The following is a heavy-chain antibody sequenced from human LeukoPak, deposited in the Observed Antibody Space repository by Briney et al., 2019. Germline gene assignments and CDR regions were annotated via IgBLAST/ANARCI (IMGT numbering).Heavy chain of an antibody. J-gene: IGHJ4*02. Sequence: SETLSLTCTVSGGSISSYYWSWIRQPPGKGLEWIGYIYYSGSTNYNPSLKSRVTISVDTSKNQFSLKLTSVTAADTAVYYCARGGSRYYTSNSFDYWGQGTLVTVSS. D-gene: IGHD3-22*01. V-gene: IGHV4-59*01. CDR3: ARGGSRYYTSNSFDY. CDR1: GGSISSYY. CDR2: IYYSGST.